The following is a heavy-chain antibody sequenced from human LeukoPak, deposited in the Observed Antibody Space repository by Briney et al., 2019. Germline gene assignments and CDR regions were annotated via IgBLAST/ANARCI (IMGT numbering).Heavy chain of an antibody. CDR3: ASSTRRYGYSYGYFDY. CDR2: SYHSGST. Sequence: SETLSLTCAVSGCSISSSNWWSWGRPPPGEGLEWTGESYHSGSTNYNPSLKSRVTISVDKSKNQFSLKLSSVTAADTAVYYCASSTRRYGYSYGYFDYWGQRTLVTVCS. J-gene: IGHJ4*02. V-gene: IGHV4-4*02. D-gene: IGHD5-18*01. CDR1: GCSISSSNW.